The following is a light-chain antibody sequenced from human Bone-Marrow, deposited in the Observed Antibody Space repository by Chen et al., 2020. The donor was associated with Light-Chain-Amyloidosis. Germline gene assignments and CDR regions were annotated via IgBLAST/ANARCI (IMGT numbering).Light chain of an antibody. Sequence: QSALTQPASVSGSPGQSITISCTGTSSDVGSYYLVSWYQQHPGKAPKLMIYEVSKRPSGVSNRFSGSKSGNTASLTISGLQAEDEADYYCCSYAGSSTVFGEGTKLTVL. CDR1: SSDVGSYYL. J-gene: IGLJ2*01. V-gene: IGLV2-23*02. CDR2: EVS. CDR3: CSYAGSSTV.